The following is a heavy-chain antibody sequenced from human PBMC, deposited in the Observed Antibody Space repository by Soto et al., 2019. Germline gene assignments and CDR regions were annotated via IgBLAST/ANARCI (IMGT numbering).Heavy chain of an antibody. CDR2: ISGSGGST. CDR1: GFTFSSYA. V-gene: IGHV3-23*01. CDR3: AKDFITIFGVVIKGNYFDY. Sequence: EVQLLESGGGLVQPGGSLRLSCAASGFTFSSYAMSWVRQAPGKGLEWVSAISGSGGSTYYADSVKGRFTISRDNSKNTLYLQMNSLRAEDTAAYYCAKDFITIFGVVIKGNYFDYWGQGTLVTVSS. D-gene: IGHD3-3*01. J-gene: IGHJ4*02.